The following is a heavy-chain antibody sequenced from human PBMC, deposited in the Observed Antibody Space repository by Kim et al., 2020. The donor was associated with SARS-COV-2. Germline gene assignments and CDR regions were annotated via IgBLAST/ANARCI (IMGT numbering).Heavy chain of an antibody. V-gene: IGHV3-11*06. CDR3: AREGDMLIAAAVRDFDY. D-gene: IGHD6-13*01. J-gene: IGHJ4*02. Sequence: VKGRFTISRDNAKNSLYLQMNSLRAEDTAVYYCAREGDMLIAAAVRDFDYWGQGTLVTVSS.